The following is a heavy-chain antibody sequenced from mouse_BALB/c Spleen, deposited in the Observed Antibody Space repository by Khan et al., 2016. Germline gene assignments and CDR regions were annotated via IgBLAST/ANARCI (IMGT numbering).Heavy chain of an antibody. CDR3: TLNWDGFAY. V-gene: IGHV6-6*02. CDR1: GFTFSNYW. J-gene: IGHJ3*01. D-gene: IGHD4-1*02. CDR2: IRLKSNNYAT. Sequence: EVKLEESGGGLVQPGGSMKLSCVASGFTFSNYWMNWVRQSPEKGLEWVAEIRLKSNNYATHYAESVKGRFTISRDDSKSSVYLQMNNLRAEDTGMYYGTLNWDGFAYWGQGTLVTVSA.